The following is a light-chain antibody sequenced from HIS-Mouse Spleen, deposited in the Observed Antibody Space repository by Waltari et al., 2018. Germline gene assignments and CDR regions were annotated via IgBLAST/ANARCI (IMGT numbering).Light chain of an antibody. CDR2: AAS. Sequence: DIQLTQSPSFLSASVGDRVTITCRASQGISSYLAWYQPKPGKAPKLLIYAASTLQSGVPSRFSGSGSGTEFTLTISSLQPEDFAPYYCQQLNSYPQETFGGGTKVEIK. V-gene: IGKV1-9*01. CDR1: QGISSY. CDR3: QQLNSYPQET. J-gene: IGKJ4*01.